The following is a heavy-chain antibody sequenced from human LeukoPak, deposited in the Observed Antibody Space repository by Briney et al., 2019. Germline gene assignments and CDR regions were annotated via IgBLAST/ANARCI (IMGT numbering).Heavy chain of an antibody. D-gene: IGHD4-23*01. CDR2: ISSSGTI. J-gene: IGHJ4*02. V-gene: IGHV3-48*02. CDR1: GFTFSTYN. Sequence: GGSLRLSCAASGFTFSTYNMNWVRHAPGKGLEWVSYISSSGTIYYADSVKGRFTISRDNARRSLYLQMNSLRDEDTAVYYCARDSATTVVAPDYWGQGTLVTVSS. CDR3: ARDSATTVVAPDY.